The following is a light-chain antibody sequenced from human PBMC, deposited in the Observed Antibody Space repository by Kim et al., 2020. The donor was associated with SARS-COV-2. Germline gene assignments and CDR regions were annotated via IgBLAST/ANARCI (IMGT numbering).Light chain of an antibody. CDR2: GAS. CDR3: EHYGGSPLT. V-gene: IGKV3-20*01. CDR1: QSISSSF. J-gene: IGKJ1*01. Sequence: EIVLTQSPGTLSLSPGERATLSCRASQSISSSFLAWYQQKPGQAPRLLIYGASNRATGIPDRFSGSGSGTDFTLSISRLEPEDFAVYYCEHYGGSPLTFGQGTTVE.